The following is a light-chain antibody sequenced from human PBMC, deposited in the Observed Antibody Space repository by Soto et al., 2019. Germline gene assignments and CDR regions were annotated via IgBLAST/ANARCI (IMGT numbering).Light chain of an antibody. V-gene: IGKV3D-7*01. Sequence: EIVLTHSPATLSFSPVERATISCRASQSVSSYLGWYQQKPGQAPRLLIYGASIRATGIPARFSGSGSGTAFTLTISSLQPEDFAVYYCQQDYNLPWTFGQGTKVDIK. CDR1: QSVSSY. CDR2: GAS. CDR3: QQDYNLPWT. J-gene: IGKJ1*01.